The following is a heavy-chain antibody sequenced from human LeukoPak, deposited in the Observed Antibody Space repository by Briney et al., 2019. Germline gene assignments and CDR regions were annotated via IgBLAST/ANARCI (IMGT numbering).Heavy chain of an antibody. CDR1: GGSIISSSYY. CDR2: IYYSSRT. Sequence: GALSLPCTVSGGSIISSSYYWGGIRQPPGKGREWIGSIYYSSRTYYTPSLKSRVTISVDTSKNQFSLKLSSVTAADTAVYYCARVIDYYMDVWGKGTTVTVSS. J-gene: IGHJ6*03. CDR3: ARVIDYYMDV. D-gene: IGHD2-15*01. V-gene: IGHV4-39*07.